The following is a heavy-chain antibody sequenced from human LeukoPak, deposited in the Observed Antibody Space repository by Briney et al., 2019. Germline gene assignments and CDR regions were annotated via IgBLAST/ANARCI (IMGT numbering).Heavy chain of an antibody. CDR1: GFTFSNAW. J-gene: IGHJ5*02. CDR2: ISSSSSYI. D-gene: IGHD3-10*01. CDR3: ARGPSLDYGSGNWFDP. Sequence: GGSLRLSCAASGFTFSNAWMSWVRQAPGKGLEWVSSISSSSSYIYYADSVTGRFTISRDNAKSSLYLQMNSLRAEDTAVYYCARGPSLDYGSGNWFDPWGQGTLVTVSS. V-gene: IGHV3-21*04.